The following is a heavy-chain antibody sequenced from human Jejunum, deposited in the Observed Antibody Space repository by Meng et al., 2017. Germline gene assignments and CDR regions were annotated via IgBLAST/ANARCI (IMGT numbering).Heavy chain of an antibody. J-gene: IGHJ4*02. D-gene: IGHD1-26*01. CDR2: FTRGGTT. V-gene: IGHV4-34*02. CDR3: ARHEVDFDN. Sequence: VQLPQWVVRPLHPSETLSPACAVYGESISGYFWSWIRQAPGEGLEWVGEFTRGGTTNYNPSLKSRVTISADTSKNQFSLTLSSVSAADTAVYYCARHEVDFDNWGQGTLVPSPQ. CDR1: GESISGYF.